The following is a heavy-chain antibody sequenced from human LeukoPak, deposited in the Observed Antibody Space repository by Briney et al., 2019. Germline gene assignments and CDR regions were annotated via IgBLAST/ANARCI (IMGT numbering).Heavy chain of an antibody. CDR2: VYYSGTT. D-gene: IGHD2-15*01. J-gene: IGHJ5*02. V-gene: IGHV4-59*01. CDR1: GGSISTYY. Sequence: SETLSLTCTVSGGSISTYYWSWIRQHPGKGLEWIGYVYYSGTTNYNPSLKSRVTISGGTSKNQFSPKLSSVTAADTAVYYCARSTLGYCSGGSCSWFDPWGQGTLVTVSS. CDR3: ARSTLGYCSGGSCSWFDP.